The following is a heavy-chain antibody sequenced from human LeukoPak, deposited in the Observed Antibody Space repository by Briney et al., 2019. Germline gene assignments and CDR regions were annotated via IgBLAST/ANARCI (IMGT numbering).Heavy chain of an antibody. J-gene: IGHJ5*02. V-gene: IGHV4-59*01. CDR3: AREDSSGYFNWFDP. D-gene: IGHD3-22*01. CDR2: IYYSGST. Sequence: SETLSLTCTVSGDSMNSYYWSWIRQPPGKGLEWIGYIYYSGSTNYNPSLKSRVTISVDTSKNQFSLKLSSVTAADTAVYYCAREDSSGYFNWFDPWGQGTLVTVSS. CDR1: GDSMNSYY.